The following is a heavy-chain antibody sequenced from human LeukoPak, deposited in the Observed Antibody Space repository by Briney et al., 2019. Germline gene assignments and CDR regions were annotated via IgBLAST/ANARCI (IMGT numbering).Heavy chain of an antibody. CDR2: IYYSGST. CDR1: GGSISNYY. J-gene: IGHJ6*03. CDR3: ARGITMIVVGHYYMDV. V-gene: IGHV4-59*08. Sequence: SETLSLTCTVSGGSISNYYWSWIRQPPGEGLEWIGYIYYSGSTNYNPSLKSRVTISVDTSKNQFSLKLSSVTAADTAVYYCARGITMIVVGHYYMDVWGKGTTVTISS. D-gene: IGHD3-22*01.